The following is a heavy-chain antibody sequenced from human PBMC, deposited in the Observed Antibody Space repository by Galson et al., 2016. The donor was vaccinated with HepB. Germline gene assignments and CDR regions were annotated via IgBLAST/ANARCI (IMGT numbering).Heavy chain of an antibody. CDR2: IYSSGTT. V-gene: IGHV3-53*01. CDR3: ATAPALGY. J-gene: IGHJ4*02. Sequence: SLRLSCAASGFTVSSNYMSWVRQAPGKGLEGVPVIYSSGTTFYGDSVKGRFTISRDTSKNTLYLQMNSLRAEDTAVCYCATAPALGYWGQGTLVTVSS. D-gene: IGHD3-16*01. CDR1: GFTVSSNY.